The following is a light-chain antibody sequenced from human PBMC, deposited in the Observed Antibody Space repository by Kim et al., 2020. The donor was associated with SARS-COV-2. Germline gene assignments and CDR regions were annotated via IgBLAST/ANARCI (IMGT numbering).Light chain of an antibody. CDR3: NSRDSSDNHVV. J-gene: IGLJ2*01. Sequence: LGKTVRSTCQGDSLSNYCASWHKQKQGQAPVLVIYSKNTPPSGIPDRVSGSSSRNTASLTIAEAQAEDEADYYCNSRDSSDNHVVFGGGTQLTVL. CDR1: SLSNYC. V-gene: IGLV3-19*01. CDR2: SKN.